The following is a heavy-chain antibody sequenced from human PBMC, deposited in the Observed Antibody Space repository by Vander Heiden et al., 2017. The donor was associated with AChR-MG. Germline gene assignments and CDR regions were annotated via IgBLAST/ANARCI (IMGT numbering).Heavy chain of an antibody. CDR1: GFIFSSSL. J-gene: IGHJ3*02. D-gene: IGHD1-1*01. V-gene: IGHV3-23*01. Sequence: EVQLLESGGSLEQPGGSLRLSCVASGFIFSSSLMSWFRQAPGRGLEWVSGIIGSGGSTYYADAVKGRFSISRDNPKNTLYLQMKNMRAEDTAVYYYAKDRQDPQLVDMWGQGTMVSVSS. CDR3: AKDRQDPQLVDM. CDR2: IIGSGGST.